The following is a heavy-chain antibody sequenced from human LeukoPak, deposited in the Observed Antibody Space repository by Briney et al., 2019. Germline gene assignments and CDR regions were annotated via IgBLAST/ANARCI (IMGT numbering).Heavy chain of an antibody. CDR1: GFTFSSYA. J-gene: IGHJ4*02. D-gene: IGHD1-26*01. Sequence: GGSLRLSCAASGFTFSSYAMHWVRQAPGKGLEWVAVISYDGSNKYYADSVKGRFTISRDNAKNTLYLQMNSLRAEDTAVYYCAKEAFSGSYRIDYWGQGTLVTVSS. CDR3: AKEAFSGSYRIDY. CDR2: ISYDGSNK. V-gene: IGHV3-30-3*01.